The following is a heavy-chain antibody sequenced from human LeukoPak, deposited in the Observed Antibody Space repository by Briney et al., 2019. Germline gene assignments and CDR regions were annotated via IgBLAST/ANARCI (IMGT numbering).Heavy chain of an antibody. V-gene: IGHV4-39*01. J-gene: IGHJ5*02. Sequence: PSETLSLTCTVSGGSISSSSYYWGWIRQPPGKGLERIGSIYYSGSTYYNPSLKSRVTISVDTSKNQFSLKLSSVTAADTAVYYCASVCSSTSCYLNWFDPWGQGTLVTVSS. D-gene: IGHD2-2*01. CDR3: ASVCSSTSCYLNWFDP. CDR1: GGSISSSSYY. CDR2: IYYSGST.